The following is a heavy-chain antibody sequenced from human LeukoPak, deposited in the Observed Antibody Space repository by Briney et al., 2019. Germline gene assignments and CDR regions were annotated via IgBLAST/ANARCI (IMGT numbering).Heavy chain of an antibody. J-gene: IGHJ6*03. V-gene: IGHV3-21*01. D-gene: IGHD4-11*01. Sequence: GGSLRLSCAASGFTFSSYSMNWVRQAPGKGLEWVSSISSSSSYIYYADSVKGRFTISRDNAKNSLYLQMNSLRAEDTAVYYCARDGYSNLSYYYYYMDVWGKGTTVTVSS. CDR1: GFTFSSYS. CDR2: ISSSSSYI. CDR3: ARDGYSNLSYYYYYMDV.